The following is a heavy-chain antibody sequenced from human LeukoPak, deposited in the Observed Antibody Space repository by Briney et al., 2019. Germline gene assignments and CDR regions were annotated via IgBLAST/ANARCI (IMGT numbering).Heavy chain of an antibody. CDR3: AKSNGYGLIDI. Sequence: SETLSLTCTVSGGSISSYYWSWIRQPAGKGLEWIGRIYTSGSTNYKPSLKSRVSISLDTSRNQFSLKLNSVTAADTAVYYCAKSNGYGLIDIWGQGTMVTVSS. V-gene: IGHV4-4*07. J-gene: IGHJ3*02. CDR1: GGSISSYY. D-gene: IGHD3-22*01. CDR2: IYTSGST.